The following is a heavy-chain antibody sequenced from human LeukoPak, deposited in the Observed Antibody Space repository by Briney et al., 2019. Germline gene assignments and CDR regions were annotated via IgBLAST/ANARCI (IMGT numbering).Heavy chain of an antibody. CDR2: ISYDGSNK. CDR3: ARSNYYDSSGYYSQALDY. Sequence: PGGSLRLSCAASGFTFSSYAMHWVRQAPGKGLEWVAVISYDGSNKYYADSVKGRFTISRDNSKNTLYLQMNSLRAEDTAVYYCARSNYYDSSGYYSQALDYWGQGTLVTVSS. V-gene: IGHV3-30*04. D-gene: IGHD3-22*01. J-gene: IGHJ4*02. CDR1: GFTFSSYA.